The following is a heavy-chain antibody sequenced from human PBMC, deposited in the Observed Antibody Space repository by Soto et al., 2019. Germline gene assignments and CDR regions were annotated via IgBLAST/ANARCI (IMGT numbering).Heavy chain of an antibody. CDR1: GGTFSSYA. V-gene: IGHV1-69*01. CDR2: TIPIFGTA. Sequence: QVQLVQSGAEVKKPGSSVKVSCKASGGTFSSYAISWVRQAPGQGLEWMGGTIPIFGTANYAQKFQGRVTITADESTSTAYMELSSLRSEDTAVYYCAKNRITMIVRGGVFDIWGQGTMVTVSS. CDR3: AKNRITMIVRGGVFDI. J-gene: IGHJ3*02. D-gene: IGHD3-22*01.